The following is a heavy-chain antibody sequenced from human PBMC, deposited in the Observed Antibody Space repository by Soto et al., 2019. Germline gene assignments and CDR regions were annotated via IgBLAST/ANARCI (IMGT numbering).Heavy chain of an antibody. CDR3: AKGEWELPHV. CDR2: ISYDGSNK. Sequence: QVQLVESGGGVVQPGRSLRLSCAASGFTFSSYGMHWVRQAPGKGLEWVAVISYDGSNKYYADSVKGRFTISRDNSKNTLYLQMNSLRAEDTAGYYCAKGEWELPHVWGQGTLVTVSS. J-gene: IGHJ4*02. CDR1: GFTFSSYG. D-gene: IGHD1-26*01. V-gene: IGHV3-30*18.